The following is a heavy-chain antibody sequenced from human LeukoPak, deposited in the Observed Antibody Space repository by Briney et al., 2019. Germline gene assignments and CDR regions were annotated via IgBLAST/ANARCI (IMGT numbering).Heavy chain of an antibody. CDR3: AKAVAQYSSSWYYY. J-gene: IGHJ4*02. Sequence: GGSLRLSSAASGFTFTSSATSWVRQAPGQGLEWVSTISYSGASPYYADSVKGRFTISRDNSKNTLYLQMNSLRAEDTAVYYCAKAVAQYSSSWYYYWGQGTLVTVSS. CDR2: ISYSGASP. CDR1: GFTFTSSA. V-gene: IGHV3-23*01. D-gene: IGHD6-13*01.